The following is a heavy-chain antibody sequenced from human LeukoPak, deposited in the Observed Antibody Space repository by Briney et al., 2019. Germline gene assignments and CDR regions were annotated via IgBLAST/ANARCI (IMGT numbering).Heavy chain of an antibody. V-gene: IGHV3-23*01. CDR2: LSGSGART. D-gene: IGHD5-12*01. J-gene: IGHJ3*02. CDR3: ARVGYEVAFDI. CDR1: EFTFSRHA. Sequence: GGSLRLSCEASEFTFSRHAMSWVRQAPGKGLEWVSALSGSGARTYYADSVKGRFTISRDNSKNTLYLQMNSLRAEDTAVYYCARVGYEVAFDIWGQGTMVTVSS.